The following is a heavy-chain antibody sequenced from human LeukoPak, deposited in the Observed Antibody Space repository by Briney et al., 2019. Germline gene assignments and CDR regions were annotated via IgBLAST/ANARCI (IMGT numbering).Heavy chain of an antibody. J-gene: IGHJ6*03. CDR2: INPNSGGT. CDR3: ARHYGSGSYAYYYYYMDV. Sequence: ASVKVSCKASGYTFTGYYMHWVRQAPGQGLEWMGQINPNSGGTNYAQKFQSRVTMTRDTSISTAYMELSRLRSDDTAVYYCARHYGSGSYAYYYYYMDVWGKGTTVTVSS. D-gene: IGHD3-10*01. V-gene: IGHV1-2*06. CDR1: GYTFTGYY.